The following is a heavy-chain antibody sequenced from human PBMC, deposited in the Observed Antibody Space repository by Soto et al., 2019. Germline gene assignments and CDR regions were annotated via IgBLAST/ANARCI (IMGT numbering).Heavy chain of an antibody. Sequence: QVQLQESGPGLVKPSQTLSLTCTVSGGSISRDNYWSWIRQPPGKCLEWIGHIYYSGGTFYNPSLKYRVKIAVDTSKNQFSLKLTSVTAADTAVYYCARVAYGDYQPMFDYWGQGTLVAVSS. V-gene: IGHV4-30-4*01. J-gene: IGHJ4*02. CDR3: ARVAYGDYQPMFDY. CDR2: IYYSGGT. D-gene: IGHD4-17*01. CDR1: GGSISRDNY.